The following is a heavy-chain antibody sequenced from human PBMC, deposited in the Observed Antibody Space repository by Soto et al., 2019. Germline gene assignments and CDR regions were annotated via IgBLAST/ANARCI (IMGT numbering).Heavy chain of an antibody. D-gene: IGHD6-6*01. CDR2: ISYDGSKK. CDR1: GFTFSSYG. J-gene: IGHJ4*02. Sequence: QVQLVESGGGVVQPGRSLRLSCAASGFTFSSYGMHWVRQAPGQGLEWVAVISYDGSKKYYADSVKGRFTISRDNSKNTLYLRMNSRRAEATAVYYCAKDLWDFRAPDLAARPLDYWGQGTLVTVSS. V-gene: IGHV3-30*18. CDR3: AKDLWDFRAPDLAARPLDY.